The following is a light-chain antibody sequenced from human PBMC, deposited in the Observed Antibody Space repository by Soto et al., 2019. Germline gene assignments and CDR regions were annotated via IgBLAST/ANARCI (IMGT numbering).Light chain of an antibody. J-gene: IGLJ1*01. Sequence: QSALTQPASVSGSPGQSITISCTGTSSDVGGYNSVSWYQQHPGKAPKLMIYEVSNRPSGVSNRFSGSKSGNKASLTISGLQAEDEADYYCSSYTRSSLYVFGTGTKVTVL. V-gene: IGLV2-14*01. CDR2: EVS. CDR1: SSDVGGYNS. CDR3: SSYTRSSLYV.